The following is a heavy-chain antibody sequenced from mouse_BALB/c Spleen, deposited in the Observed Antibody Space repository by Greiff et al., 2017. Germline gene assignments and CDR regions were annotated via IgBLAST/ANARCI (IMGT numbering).Heavy chain of an antibody. V-gene: IGHV3-6*02. J-gene: IGHJ3*01. D-gene: IGHD2-14*01. CDR3: ARGYRYDFAWFAY. CDR2: ISYDGSN. CDR1: GYSITSGYY. Sequence: DVKLQESGPGLVKPSQSLSLTCSVTGYSITSGYYWNWIRQFPGNKLEWMGYISYDGSNNYNPSLKNRISITRDTSKNQFFLKLNSVTTEDTATYYCARGYRYDFAWFAYWGQGTLVTVSA.